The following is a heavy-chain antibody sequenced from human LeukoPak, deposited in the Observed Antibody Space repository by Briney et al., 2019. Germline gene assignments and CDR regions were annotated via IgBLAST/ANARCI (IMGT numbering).Heavy chain of an antibody. D-gene: IGHD1-14*01. V-gene: IGHV3-7*01. CDR1: GFTFSAYW. Sequence: GGSLRLSCAASGFTFSAYWMHWVRQAPGKRLEWLADIRQDGDQTYYADSVKGRFTISRDNAKNSLYLQLNSLRAEDTAVYYCAKDLASTGALDLWGQGTLVTVSS. CDR3: AKDLASTGALDL. CDR2: IRQDGDQT. J-gene: IGHJ4*02.